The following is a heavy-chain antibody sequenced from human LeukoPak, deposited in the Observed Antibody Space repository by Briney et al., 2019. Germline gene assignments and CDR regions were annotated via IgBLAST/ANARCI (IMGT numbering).Heavy chain of an antibody. J-gene: IGHJ4*02. V-gene: IGHV1-2*02. CDR1: RYTFTGNY. CDR3: ARDGSGMAQTFDY. Sequence: ASVKVSCKASRYTFTGNYLHWVRQAPGQGLEWMGWINPKSGGTKYAQKFQGRVTMTRDTSISTAYMELSRLRFDDTAVYYCARDGSGMAQTFDYWGQGSLVTVSS. D-gene: IGHD6-13*01. CDR2: INPKSGGT.